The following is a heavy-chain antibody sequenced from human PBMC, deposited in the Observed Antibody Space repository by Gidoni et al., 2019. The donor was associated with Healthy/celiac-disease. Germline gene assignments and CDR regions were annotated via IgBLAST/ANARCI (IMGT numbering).Heavy chain of an antibody. J-gene: IGHJ3*02. D-gene: IGHD4-17*01. CDR3: ARGWDYGDYFKAFDI. V-gene: IGHV3-66*01. Sequence: RFTISRDNSKNTLYLQMNSLRAEDTAVYYCARGWDYGDYFKAFDIWGQGTMVTVSS.